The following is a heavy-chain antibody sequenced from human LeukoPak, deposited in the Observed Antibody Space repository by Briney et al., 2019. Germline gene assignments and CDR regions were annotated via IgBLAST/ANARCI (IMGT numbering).Heavy chain of an antibody. CDR1: GYTFTSYG. CDR3: ASGIVVDDAFDI. CDR2: ISAYNGNT. V-gene: IGHV1-18*01. D-gene: IGHD3-22*01. J-gene: IGHJ3*02. Sequence: APVKVSCKASGYTFTSYGISWVRQAPGQGLEWMGWISAYNGNTNYAQKLQGRVTMTTDTSTSTAYMELRSLRSDDTAVYYCASGIVVDDAFDIWGQGTMVTVSS.